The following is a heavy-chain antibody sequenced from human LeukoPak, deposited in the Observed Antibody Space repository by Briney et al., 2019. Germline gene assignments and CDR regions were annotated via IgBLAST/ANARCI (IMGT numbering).Heavy chain of an antibody. Sequence: GGSLRLSCAASGFTFDDYAMHWVRQAPGKGLEWVSGISWNSGSIGYADSVKGRFTISRDNAKNSLYLQMNSLRPEDKALYYCAKDIGGSYSALIDYWGQGTLVTVSS. V-gene: IGHV3-9*01. J-gene: IGHJ4*02. CDR2: ISWNSGSI. D-gene: IGHD6-19*01. CDR1: GFTFDDYA. CDR3: AKDIGGSYSALIDY.